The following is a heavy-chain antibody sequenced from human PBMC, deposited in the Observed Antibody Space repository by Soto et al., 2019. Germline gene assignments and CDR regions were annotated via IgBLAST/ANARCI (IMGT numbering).Heavy chain of an antibody. J-gene: IGHJ4*02. CDR1: EGTFTNYS. CDR2: IIPILGIQ. CDR3: ARDGDTGSYHQY. D-gene: IGHD3-10*01. V-gene: IGHV1-69*08. Sequence: QVQLVQSGAEVKKPGSSVRVSCKAPEGTFTNYSISWVRQAPGQGLEWMGKIIPILGIQKHAQKFQGRITIIADKSTSTAYMDLASLRSDDTAVYFCARDGDTGSYHQYWGQGTLVTVSS.